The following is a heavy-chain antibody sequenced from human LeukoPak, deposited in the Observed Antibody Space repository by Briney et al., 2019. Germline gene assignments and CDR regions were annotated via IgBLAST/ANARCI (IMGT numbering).Heavy chain of an antibody. V-gene: IGHV4-59*01. CDR2: IYYSGST. D-gene: IGHD6-13*01. Sequence: PSETLSLTCTVSGGSISSYYWSWIRQPPGKGLEWIGYIYYSGSTNYNPSLKSRVTISVDTSKNQFSLKLSSVTAADTAVYYCASSGRQQLVLFDYWGEGTLVTVSS. J-gene: IGHJ4*02. CDR3: ASSGRQQLVLFDY. CDR1: GGSISSYY.